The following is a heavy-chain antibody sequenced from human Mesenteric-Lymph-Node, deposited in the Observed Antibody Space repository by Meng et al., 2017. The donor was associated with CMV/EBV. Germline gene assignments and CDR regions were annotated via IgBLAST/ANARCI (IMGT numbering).Heavy chain of an antibody. Sequence: KLSCAASGFSFSDSAMHGVRQASGKGLEWVGRIRSKGHGYATEYAASVKGRFTISRDDSKSTTYLQINSLKTEDTAVYFCSNSGLGYWGQGTLVTVSS. CDR3: SNSGLGY. CDR2: IRSKGHGYAT. CDR1: GFSFSDSA. D-gene: IGHD6-19*01. J-gene: IGHJ4*02. V-gene: IGHV3-73*01.